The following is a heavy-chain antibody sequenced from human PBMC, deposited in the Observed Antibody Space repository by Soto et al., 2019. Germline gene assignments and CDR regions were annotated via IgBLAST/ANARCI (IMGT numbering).Heavy chain of an antibody. J-gene: IGHJ4*02. V-gene: IGHV1-69*13. CDR3: ATAADCSSTSCYTEFDY. CDR2: IIPIFGTA. Sequence: SLKGSCKASGGTFSSYAISWVRQAPGQVLEWMGGIIPIFGTANYAQKFQGRVTITADESTSTAYMELSSLRSEDTAVYYCATAADCSSTSCYTEFDYWGQGTLVTVPQ. D-gene: IGHD2-2*02. CDR1: GGTFSSYA.